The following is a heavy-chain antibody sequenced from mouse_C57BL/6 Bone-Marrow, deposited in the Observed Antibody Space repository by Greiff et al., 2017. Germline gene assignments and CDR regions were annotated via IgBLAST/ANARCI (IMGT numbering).Heavy chain of an antibody. CDR2: IDPSDSYT. V-gene: IGHV1-50*01. CDR1: GYTFTSYW. J-gene: IGHJ2*01. D-gene: IGHD3-2*02. CDR3: ARGLRPYFDY. Sequence: VQLQESGAELVKPGASVKLSCKASGYTFTSYWMQWVKQRPGQGLEWIGEIDPSDSYTNYNQKFKGKATLTVDTSSSTAYMQLSSLTSEDSAVYYCARGLRPYFDYWGQGTTLTVSS.